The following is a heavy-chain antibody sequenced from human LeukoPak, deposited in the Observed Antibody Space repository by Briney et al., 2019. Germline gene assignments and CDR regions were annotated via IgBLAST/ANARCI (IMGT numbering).Heavy chain of an antibody. V-gene: IGHV4-61*01. CDR2: IYYSGST. CDR1: GGSVNSGSYY. Sequence: PSETLSLTSTVSGGSVNSGSYYWNWIRQPPGKGLEWIGYIYYSGSTNYNPSLKSRVTISVDTSKNQFSLKLSSVTAADTAVYYCARAAYSGSYHSDYWGQGTLVTVSS. CDR3: ARAAYSGSYHSDY. J-gene: IGHJ4*02. D-gene: IGHD1-26*01.